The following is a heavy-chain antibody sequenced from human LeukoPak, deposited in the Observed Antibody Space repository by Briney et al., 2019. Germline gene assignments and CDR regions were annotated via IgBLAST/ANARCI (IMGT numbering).Heavy chain of an antibody. V-gene: IGHV3-21*01. CDR1: SLNFRNFA. J-gene: IGHJ4*02. Sequence: GGSLRLSCAASSLNFRNFAMNWVRQAPGKGLEWVSSISSSSSYIYYADSVKGRFTISRGNAKNSLYLQMNSLRAEDTAVYYCARESGYCSSTSCYGVGDFDYWGQGTLVTVSS. CDR3: ARESGYCSSTSCYGVGDFDY. CDR2: ISSSSSYI. D-gene: IGHD2-2*01.